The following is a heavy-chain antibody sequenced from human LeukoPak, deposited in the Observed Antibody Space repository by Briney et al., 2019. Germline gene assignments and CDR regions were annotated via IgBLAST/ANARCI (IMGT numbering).Heavy chain of an antibody. D-gene: IGHD6-19*01. V-gene: IGHV5-51*01. Sequence: GESLKISCRGLGYIFTNYWIAWGRQIPGKGLEWMGIIYPGDSDTRYSPSFQGEVTISADQSISTAYLQWSSLKASDAAMYYCSRQAGTAYDYFDFWGQGTLVTVSS. CDR1: GYIFTNYW. CDR2: IYPGDSDT. J-gene: IGHJ4*02. CDR3: SRQAGTAYDYFDF.